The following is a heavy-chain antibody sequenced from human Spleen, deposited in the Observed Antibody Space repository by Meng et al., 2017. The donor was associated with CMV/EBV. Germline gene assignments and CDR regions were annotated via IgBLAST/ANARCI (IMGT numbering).Heavy chain of an antibody. J-gene: IGHJ4*02. CDR3: ARGYSDYGYFDY. D-gene: IGHD5-12*01. V-gene: IGHV3-53*01. CDR1: GFTVSSNY. CDR2: IYSGGSI. Sequence: GESLKISCAASGFTVSSNYMSWVRQAPGKGLEWVSVIYSGGSIYYADSVKGRLTISRDNSKNTLCLQMNSLRVEDTAVYYCARGYSDYGYFDYWGQGTLVTVSS.